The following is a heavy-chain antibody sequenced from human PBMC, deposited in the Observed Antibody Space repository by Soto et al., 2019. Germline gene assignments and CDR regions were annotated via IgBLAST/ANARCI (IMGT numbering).Heavy chain of an antibody. V-gene: IGHV1-18*01. CDR3: ARVETQDEYYYYYYGMDV. CDR2: ISAYNGNT. J-gene: IGHJ6*02. Sequence: GASVKVSCKASGYTFTSYGISWVRQAPGQGLEWMGWISAYNGNTNYAQKLQGRVTMTTDTSTSTAYMELRSLRSDDTAVYYCARVETQDEYYYYYYGMDVWGQGTTVTVSS. CDR1: GYTFTSYG.